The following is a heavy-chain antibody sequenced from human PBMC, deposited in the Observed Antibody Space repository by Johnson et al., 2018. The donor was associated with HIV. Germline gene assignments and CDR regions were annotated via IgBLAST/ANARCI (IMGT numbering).Heavy chain of an antibody. D-gene: IGHD3-10*01. CDR1: RFTFTYYD. CDR3: AIGRGEFPRHAFDI. V-gene: IGHV3-30*03. J-gene: IGHJ3*02. CDR2: ISYDGSNK. Sequence: QVQLVESGGGLVQPGGSLRLSCAASRFTFTYYDMHSVRQPIGEGLEWVAVISYDGSNKYYADSVKGRFTISKDNSRNTLFLHMNSLRADDTAVYYCAIGRGEFPRHAFDIWGQGTMVTVSS.